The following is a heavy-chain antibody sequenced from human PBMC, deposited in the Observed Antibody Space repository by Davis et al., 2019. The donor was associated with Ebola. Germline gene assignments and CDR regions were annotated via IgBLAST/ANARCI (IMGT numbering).Heavy chain of an antibody. Sequence: SVQVSCKASGGTFSSYAISWVRPAPGQGLEWMGRIIPILGIPNYAQKFQGRVTITADKSTSTAYMELSSLRSEDTAVYYCARDAGAVGDYWGQGTLVTVSS. CDR2: IIPILGIP. J-gene: IGHJ4*02. CDR1: GGTFSSYA. CDR3: ARDAGAVGDY. V-gene: IGHV1-69*04. D-gene: IGHD1-26*01.